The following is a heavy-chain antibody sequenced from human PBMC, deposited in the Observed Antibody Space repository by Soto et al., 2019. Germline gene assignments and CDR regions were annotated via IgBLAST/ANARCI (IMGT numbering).Heavy chain of an antibody. CDR2: ISNHGAHT. CDR1: GFTFSNYE. Sequence: EAQLVESGGGLVQPGGSLRLSCAASGFTFSNYEMHWVRQAPGKGLEYVSGISNHGAHTDYAKSVKGRFTISRDNSENTLDLQMGSLRAEDMALYYCARRGYGSRWPNVYMDVWGKGTTVTVSS. D-gene: IGHD6-13*01. V-gene: IGHV3-64*01. J-gene: IGHJ6*03. CDR3: ARRGYGSRWPNVYMDV.